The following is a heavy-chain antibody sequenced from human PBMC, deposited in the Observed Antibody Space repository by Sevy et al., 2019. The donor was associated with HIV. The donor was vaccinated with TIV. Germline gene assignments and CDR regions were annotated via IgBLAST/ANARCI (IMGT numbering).Heavy chain of an antibody. CDR3: ARGPLRYCSSTSCYDGDYYYYGMDV. V-gene: IGHV3-33*01. CDR1: GFTFSNYG. CDR2: TWYDGNNK. J-gene: IGHJ6*02. D-gene: IGHD2-2*01. Sequence: GGSLRLSCAASGFTFSNYGIHWVRQAPGKGLEWVAVTWYDGNNKNCTDSVKGRFTISRDNSKKTLYLQVNSLRAEDTAVYYCARGPLRYCSSTSCYDGDYYYYGMDVWGQGTTVTVSS.